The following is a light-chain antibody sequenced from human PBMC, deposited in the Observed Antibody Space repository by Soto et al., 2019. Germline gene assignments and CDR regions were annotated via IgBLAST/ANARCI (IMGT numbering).Light chain of an antibody. Sequence: DIQMTQSPSSLSASVGDRVTITCRASQSISSYLNWYQQKPGKAPKLLIYAASSLQSGVPSRFSGSGSGTDFTLTIRSLQPEDFATYYCQPSYRTPRYPFGQGTELEIK. V-gene: IGKV1-39*01. CDR2: AAS. CDR3: QPSYRTPRYP. CDR1: QSISSY. J-gene: IGKJ2*01.